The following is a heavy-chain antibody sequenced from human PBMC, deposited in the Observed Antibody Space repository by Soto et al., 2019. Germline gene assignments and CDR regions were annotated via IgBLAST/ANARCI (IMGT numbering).Heavy chain of an antibody. J-gene: IGHJ6*02. CDR2: INPSGGST. D-gene: IGHD3-3*01. CDR1: GYTFTSYY. CDR3: ARDLLNTIFGVVTSPSYYYWDSYYGMDV. Sequence: ASVKVSCKASGYTFTSYYMHWVRQAPGQGLEWMGIINPSGGSTSYAQKFQGRVTMTRDTSTSTVYMELSSLRSEDTAVYYCARDLLNTIFGVVTSPSYYYWDSYYGMDVWGQGTTVTVSS. V-gene: IGHV1-46*01.